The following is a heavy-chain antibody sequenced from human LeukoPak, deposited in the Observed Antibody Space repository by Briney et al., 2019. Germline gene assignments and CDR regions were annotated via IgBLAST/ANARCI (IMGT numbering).Heavy chain of an antibody. V-gene: IGHV3-33*06. CDR2: VWYSGKTK. Sequence: PGGSLRLSCAGTGFTFSKYGMHWFRQAPGLGLEWVATVWYSGKTKYYSDSVKGRFTISRDNSRSTLYLQLTSLIAEDTALYFCANEVRPNDYWGRGTLVTVSS. CDR3: ANEVRPNDY. CDR1: GFTFSKYG. J-gene: IGHJ4*02. D-gene: IGHD4/OR15-4a*01.